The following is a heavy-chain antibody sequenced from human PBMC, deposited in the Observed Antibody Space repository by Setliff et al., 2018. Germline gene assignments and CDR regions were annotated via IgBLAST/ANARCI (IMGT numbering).Heavy chain of an antibody. D-gene: IGHD3-22*01. CDR2: INPNSGGT. J-gene: IGHJ4*02. CDR3: ARRDSTGYYGYSFDF. V-gene: IGHV1-2*06. Sequence: GASVKVSCKASGYTFTGYYMHWVRQAPGQGLEWMGRINPNSGGTNYAQKFQGRVTMTRDTSKNQLSLELASVTAADTAVYYCARRDSTGYYGYSFDFWGQGTLVTVSS. CDR1: GYTFTGYY.